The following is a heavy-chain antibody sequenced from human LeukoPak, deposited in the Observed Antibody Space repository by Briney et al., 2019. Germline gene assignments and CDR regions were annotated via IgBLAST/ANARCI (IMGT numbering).Heavy chain of an antibody. J-gene: IGHJ6*02. Sequence: GGSLRLSCAASGSTFSSYGMHWVRQAPGKGLEWVAVIWYDGSNKYYADSVKGRFTISRDNSKNTLYLQMNSLRAADTAVYYCARRTRRTVTTFYGMGVWGQGTTVTVSS. CDR2: IWYDGSNK. D-gene: IGHD4-11*01. V-gene: IGHV3-33*01. CDR1: GSTFSSYG. CDR3: ARRTRRTVTTFYGMGV.